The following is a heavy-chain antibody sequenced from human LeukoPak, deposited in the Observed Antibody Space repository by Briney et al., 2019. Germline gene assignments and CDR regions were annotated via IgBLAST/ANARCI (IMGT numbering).Heavy chain of an antibody. Sequence: GASVKVSCKASGYTFTGYYMHWVRQAPGQGLEWMGWINPNSGGTNYAQKFQGRVTMTRDTSISTAYMELSSLRSEDTAVYYCARDSENFGSGYFLWGQGTLVTVSS. CDR2: INPNSGGT. CDR3: ARDSENFGSGYFL. J-gene: IGHJ4*02. V-gene: IGHV1-2*02. D-gene: IGHD3-3*01. CDR1: GYTFTGYY.